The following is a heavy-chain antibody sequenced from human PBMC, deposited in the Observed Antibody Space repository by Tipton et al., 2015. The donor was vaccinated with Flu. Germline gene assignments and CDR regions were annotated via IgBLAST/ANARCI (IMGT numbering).Heavy chain of an antibody. CDR2: MNPDSGNT. CDR3: VKQKAGRFLDWSDPFDI. D-gene: IGHD3/OR15-3a*01. CDR1: GYTFTSYD. Sequence: QLVQSGAEVKKPGASVKVSCKASGYTFTSYDINWVRQATGQGLEWMGWMNPDSGNTGYAQKFQGRVTMTRNTSISTAYLELSSLRSEDTAVYYCVKQKAGRFLDWSDPFDIWGQGTMVTVSS. J-gene: IGHJ3*02. V-gene: IGHV1-8*01.